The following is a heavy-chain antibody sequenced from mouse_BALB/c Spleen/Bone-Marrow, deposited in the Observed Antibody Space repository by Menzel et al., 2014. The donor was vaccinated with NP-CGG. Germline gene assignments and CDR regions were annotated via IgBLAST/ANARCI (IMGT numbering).Heavy chain of an antibody. CDR2: INPSNGGT. CDR3: TRRSLLSDYYSMDY. D-gene: IGHD2-10*01. CDR1: GYTFTSYY. V-gene: IGHV1S81*02. Sequence: QGQLKESGAELVKPGGSVKLSCKASGYTFTSYYFFWGKQRPGQGLWWVGEINPSNGGTNFNERFKSKASLTVDKSSSTAYMQLNSLTSEDSAVYYCTRRSLLSDYYSMDYWGQGTSVTVSS. J-gene: IGHJ4*01.